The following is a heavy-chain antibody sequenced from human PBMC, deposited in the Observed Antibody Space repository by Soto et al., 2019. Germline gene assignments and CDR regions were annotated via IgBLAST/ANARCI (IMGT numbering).Heavy chain of an antibody. CDR3: TSGPDIYCSGGSCYSVATIPWFDP. CDR2: IRSKAYGGTT. J-gene: IGHJ5*02. CDR1: GFTFGEYA. Sequence: GGSLXLSCTASGFTFGEYAMSWFRQAPGKGLEWVGFIRSKAYGGTTEYAASVKGRFTISRDDSKSIAYLQMNSLKTEDTAVYYCTSGPDIYCSGGSCYSVATIPWFDPWGQGTLVTVSS. V-gene: IGHV3-49*03. D-gene: IGHD2-15*01.